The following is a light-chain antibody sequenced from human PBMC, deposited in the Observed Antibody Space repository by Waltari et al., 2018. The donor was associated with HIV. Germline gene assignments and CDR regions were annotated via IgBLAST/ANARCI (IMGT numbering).Light chain of an antibody. Sequence: EIVLTQSPGTLSLSPGERATLSCRASQSVSSRSFAWYQQRPGQAPRLLISGASSRATGIPDRFSGSGSGTDFSLTISRLEPEDFAVYYCQQYATSPRTFGQGTKVEIK. V-gene: IGKV3-20*01. CDR3: QQYATSPRT. CDR2: GAS. CDR1: QSVSSRS. J-gene: IGKJ1*01.